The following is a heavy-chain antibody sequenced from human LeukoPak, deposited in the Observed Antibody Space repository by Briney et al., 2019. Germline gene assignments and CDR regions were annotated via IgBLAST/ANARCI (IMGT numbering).Heavy chain of an antibody. CDR2: INHSGST. V-gene: IGHV4-34*01. D-gene: IGHD3-10*01. J-gene: IGHJ3*02. Sequence: PSETLSLTCAVYGGSFSGYYWSWIRQPPGKGLEWIGEINHSGSTNYNPSLKSRVTISVGTSKNQFSLKLSAVTAADTAVYYGARDEAHPNTYYYGSGSYYARLDIWGQGTMVTVSS. CDR1: GGSFSGYY. CDR3: ARDEAHPNTYYYGSGSYYARLDI.